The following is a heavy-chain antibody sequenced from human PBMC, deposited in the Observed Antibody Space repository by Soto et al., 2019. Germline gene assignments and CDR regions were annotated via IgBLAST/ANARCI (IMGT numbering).Heavy chain of an antibody. D-gene: IGHD3-9*01. CDR3: ARVPEPDILTGYSLDY. J-gene: IGHJ4*02. CDR2: IKQDGSEK. V-gene: IGHV3-7*05. Sequence: GGSLRLSCAASGFTFSSYWMSWVRQAPGKGLEWVANIKQDGSEKYYVDSVKGRFTISRDNAKNSLYLQMNSLRAEDTAVYYCARVPEPDILTGYSLDYWGQGTLVTVSS. CDR1: GFTFSSYW.